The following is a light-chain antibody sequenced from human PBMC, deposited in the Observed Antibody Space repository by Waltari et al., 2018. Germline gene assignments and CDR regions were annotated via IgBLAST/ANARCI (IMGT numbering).Light chain of an antibody. J-gene: IGKJ1*01. Sequence: ESVMTQSPHSLPVKPREPASISCTFSPSLLHNDGYNYLNWYLQKPGQSPQLLIYFSFIRASGVPDRFTGSGAGTDFTLKISRVEAEDVGFYYCMQALHTPPTFGQGTRAEIK. CDR2: FSF. V-gene: IGKV2-28*01. CDR3: MQALHTPPT. CDR1: PSLLHNDGYNY.